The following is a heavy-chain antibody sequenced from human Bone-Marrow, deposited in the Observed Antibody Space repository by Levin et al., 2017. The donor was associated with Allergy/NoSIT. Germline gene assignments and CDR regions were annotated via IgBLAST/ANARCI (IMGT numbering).Heavy chain of an antibody. Sequence: GGSLRLSCAASGFTVSSNYMSWVRQAPGKGLEWVSVIYSGGSTYYADSVKGRFTISRDNSKNTLYLQMNSLRAEDTAVYYCASGLCRSGGSCYYYYYYGMDGWGQGTTVTVSS. D-gene: IGHD2-15*01. CDR3: ASGLCRSGGSCYYYYYYGMDG. CDR1: GFTVSSNY. CDR2: IYSGGST. V-gene: IGHV3-66*01. J-gene: IGHJ6*02.